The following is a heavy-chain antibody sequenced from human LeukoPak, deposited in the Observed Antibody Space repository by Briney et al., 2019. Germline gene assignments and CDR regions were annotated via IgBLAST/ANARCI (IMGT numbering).Heavy chain of an antibody. CDR3: ARDLYYDSSGSTDY. CDR1: GYTFTSYG. J-gene: IGHJ4*02. V-gene: IGHV1-18*01. CDR2: ISAYNGNT. D-gene: IGHD3-22*01. Sequence: ASVKVSCKASGYTFTSYGISWVRQAPGQGLEWMGWISAYNGNTNYAQKLQGRVTMTTDTSTSTAYMELRSLRSDDTAVYYCARDLYYDSSGSTDYWGQGTQVTVSS.